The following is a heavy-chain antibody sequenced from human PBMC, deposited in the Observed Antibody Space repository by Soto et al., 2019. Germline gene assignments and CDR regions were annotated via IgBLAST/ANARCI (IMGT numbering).Heavy chain of an antibody. D-gene: IGHD2-21*02. CDR1: GESISSSSYY. Sequence: SETLSLTCIVSGESISSSSYYWGWIRQPPGKGLEWIGSIYYSGRTYYNPSFRSRVTISIDTSKNQFSLKLSSVTATDTAVYYCARQRTTVVTQAYFDHWGQGALVTVSS. V-gene: IGHV4-39*01. J-gene: IGHJ4*02. CDR3: ARQRTTVVTQAYFDH. CDR2: IYYSGRT.